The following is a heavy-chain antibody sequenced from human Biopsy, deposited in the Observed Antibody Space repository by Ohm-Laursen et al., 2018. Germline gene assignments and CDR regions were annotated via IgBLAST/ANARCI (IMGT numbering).Heavy chain of an antibody. CDR1: GASVRSHF. CDR3: ARLSTLFGVADFTDD. J-gene: IGHJ4*02. V-gene: IGHV4-59*08. CDR2: ISNSGTT. D-gene: IGHD3-3*01. Sequence: SETLSLTCTLSGASVRSHFLTWIRQPPGKGLQWIGSISNSGTTKSSPSLKSRVNISLHTSKTQLSLKLPSVTAADTAVYYCARLSTLFGVADFTDDWGQGTLVTVSS.